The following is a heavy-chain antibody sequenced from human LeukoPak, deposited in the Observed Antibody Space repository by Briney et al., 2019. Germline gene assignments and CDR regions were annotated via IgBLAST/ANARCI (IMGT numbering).Heavy chain of an antibody. D-gene: IGHD6-6*01. CDR2: INPSSGGT. V-gene: IGHV1-2*02. CDR1: GYTFTGYY. CDR3: ARGEQLQTSYYYYYGMDV. J-gene: IGHJ6*02. Sequence: ASVKVSCKASGYTFTGYYMHWVRQAPGQGLEWMGWINPSSGGTNYAQKFQGRVTMTRNTSISTAYMELSSLRSEDTAVYYCARGEQLQTSYYYYYGMDVWGQGTTVTVSS.